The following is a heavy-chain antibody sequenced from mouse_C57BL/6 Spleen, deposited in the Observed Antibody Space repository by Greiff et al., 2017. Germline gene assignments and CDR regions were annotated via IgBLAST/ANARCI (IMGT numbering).Heavy chain of an antibody. CDR2: IYPRSGNT. CDR3: ARSGAVVAPFDV. J-gene: IGHJ1*03. D-gene: IGHD1-1*01. V-gene: IGHV1-81*01. CDR1: GYTFTSYG. Sequence: QVQLQQSGAELARPGASVKLSCKASGYTFTSYGISWVKQRTGQGLEWIGEIYPRSGNTYYNEKFKGKATLTADNSSSTAYMELRSLTSEDSAVYFCARSGAVVAPFDVWGTGTTVTVSS.